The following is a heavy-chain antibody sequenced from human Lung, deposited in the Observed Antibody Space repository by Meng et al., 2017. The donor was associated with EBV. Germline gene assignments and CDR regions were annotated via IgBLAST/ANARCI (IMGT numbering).Heavy chain of an antibody. CDR3: AKDRREDTVTTVDY. CDR2: ISGSGGST. V-gene: IGHV3-23*01. CDR1: GFHFSSYA. D-gene: IGHD4-17*01. Sequence: SGGGVLQPVGSLTLSCSASGFHFSSYAMSWVRQAPGKGLEWVSVISGSGGSTNYADSVKGRFTISRDNSKNTLYLQMNSLRAEDTAVYYCAKDRREDTVTTVDYWGQGTLVTVSS. J-gene: IGHJ4*02.